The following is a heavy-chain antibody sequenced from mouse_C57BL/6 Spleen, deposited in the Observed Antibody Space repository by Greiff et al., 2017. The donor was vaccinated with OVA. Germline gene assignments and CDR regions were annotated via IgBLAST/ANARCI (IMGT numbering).Heavy chain of an antibody. CDR1: GYAFSSYW. D-gene: IGHD2-4*01. V-gene: IGHV1-80*01. CDR2: IYPGDGAT. J-gene: IGHJ1*03. Sequence: QVQLQQSGAELVKPGASVKISCKASGYAFSSYWMNWVKQRPGKGLEWIGQIYPGDGATNYNGKFKGKATLTADKSSSTAYMQLSSLTSEDSAVYFCARWDYDYWYFDVWGTGTTVTVSS. CDR3: ARWDYDYWYFDV.